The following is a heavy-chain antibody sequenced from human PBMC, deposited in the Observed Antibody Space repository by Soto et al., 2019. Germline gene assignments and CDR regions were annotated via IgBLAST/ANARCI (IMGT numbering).Heavy chain of an antibody. Sequence: PGGSLRLSCAASGFTFSSYAMSWVRQAPGRGLEWVSAISGSGGKTYYADAVKGRFIISRDNSKNTLYLQLNSLRAEDTAVYYCAGGLLLGATGGYWSQGALVPVSS. J-gene: IGHJ4*02. D-gene: IGHD2-21*02. CDR2: ISGSGGKT. V-gene: IGHV3-23*01. CDR1: GFTFSSYA. CDR3: AGGLLLGATGGY.